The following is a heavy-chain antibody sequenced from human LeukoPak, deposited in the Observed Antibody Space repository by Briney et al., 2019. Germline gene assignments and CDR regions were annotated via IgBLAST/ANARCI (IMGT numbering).Heavy chain of an antibody. V-gene: IGHV3-7*01. Sequence: GGSLRLSCAASGFTFSSYWMSWVRQAPGKGLEWVANIKQDGSEKYYVDSVKGRFTISRDNAKNSLYLQMNSLRAEDTAVYYCARAKCVGYCSSTSCYKGDNWFDPWGQGTLVTVSS. CDR3: ARAKCVGYCSSTSCYKGDNWFDP. J-gene: IGHJ5*02. D-gene: IGHD2-2*02. CDR2: IKQDGSEK. CDR1: GFTFSSYW.